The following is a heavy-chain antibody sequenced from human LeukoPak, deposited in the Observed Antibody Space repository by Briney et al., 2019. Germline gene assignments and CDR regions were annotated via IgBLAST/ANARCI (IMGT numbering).Heavy chain of an antibody. CDR2: ISYDGSNK. CDR1: GFTFSSYG. Sequence: GGSLRLSCAASGFTFSSYGMHWVRQAPDKGLEWVAVISYDGSNKYYADSVKGRFTISRDNSKNTLYLQMNSLRAEDTAVYYCARDQDYYGSGSYSDYWGQGTLVTVSS. D-gene: IGHD3-10*01. V-gene: IGHV3-30*03. CDR3: ARDQDYYGSGSYSDY. J-gene: IGHJ4*02.